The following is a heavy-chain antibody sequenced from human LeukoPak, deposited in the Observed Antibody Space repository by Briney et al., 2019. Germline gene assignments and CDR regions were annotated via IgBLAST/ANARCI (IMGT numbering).Heavy chain of an antibody. CDR2: IYTSGST. D-gene: IGHD3-10*01. Sequence: PSETLSLTCTVSGGSISSYYWSWIRQPAGKGLEWIGRIYTSGSTNYNPSLKSRVTMSVDTSKNQFPLKLSSVTAADTAVYYCARAFDYYGSGSSFDYWGQGTLVTVSS. J-gene: IGHJ4*02. CDR3: ARAFDYYGSGSSFDY. CDR1: GGSISSYY. V-gene: IGHV4-4*07.